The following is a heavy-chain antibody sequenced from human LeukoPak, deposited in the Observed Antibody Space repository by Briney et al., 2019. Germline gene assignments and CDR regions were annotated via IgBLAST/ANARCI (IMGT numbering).Heavy chain of an antibody. J-gene: IGHJ5*02. D-gene: IGHD3-10*01. CDR2: IYYTGST. CDR3: ARDIGAYYGPGSNWFDP. V-gene: IGHV4-39*02. Sequence: SETLSLACTVSGGSISSSNYFWGWIRQPPGKGLEWIGSIYYTGSTYYNPSLKSRVTIFVDTSKNQFSLKLSSVTPEDTAVYYCARDIGAYYGPGSNWFDPWGQGTLVTVSS. CDR1: GGSISSSNYF.